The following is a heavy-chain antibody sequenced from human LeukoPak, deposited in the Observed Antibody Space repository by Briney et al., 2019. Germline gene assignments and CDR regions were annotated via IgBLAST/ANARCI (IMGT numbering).Heavy chain of an antibody. CDR3: ARSLVIKNTYRAEFGY. CDR1: GFTFSSYG. CDR2: ISFDASNK. Sequence: GGSLRLSCAASGFTFSSYGMHWVRQAPGKGLEWVAVISFDASNKYYADSVKGRFTISRDNSKNTLYLQMNSLRDEDTSVYYCARSLVIKNTYRAEFGYWGQGTLVTVSS. J-gene: IGHJ4*02. D-gene: IGHD3-9*01. V-gene: IGHV3-30*04.